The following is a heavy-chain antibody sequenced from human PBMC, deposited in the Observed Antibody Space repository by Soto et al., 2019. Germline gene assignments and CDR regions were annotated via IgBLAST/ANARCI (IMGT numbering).Heavy chain of an antibody. Sequence: PSETLSLTCTVSGGSISGYYGSWIRQPPGKGLQWIGYIYSSGSTNYNPSLKSRVTISVDTSKNQFSLNLSSVTAADTAVYYCARQRRDFDYWGQGSLVTVS. V-gene: IGHV4-59*08. CDR3: ARQRRDFDY. J-gene: IGHJ4*02. CDR2: IYSSGST. CDR1: GGSISGYY.